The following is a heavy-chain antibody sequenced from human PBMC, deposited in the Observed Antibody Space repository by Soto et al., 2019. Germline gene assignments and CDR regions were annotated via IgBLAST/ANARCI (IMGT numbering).Heavy chain of an antibody. CDR2: IYYNGNA. CDR1: GGSISSGTYY. J-gene: IGHJ4*02. CDR3: ARGELWWDF. D-gene: IGHD3-10*01. V-gene: IGHV4-31*03. Sequence: QVQLQESGPGLVKPSQTLSLTCTVSGGSISSGTYYWSWIRPHPGKGLEWIGFIYYNGNAVYNPSLQWRVAISLDTSKNHFSLKLSSLTVADTAVYFCARGELWWDFWGQGTLVTVSS.